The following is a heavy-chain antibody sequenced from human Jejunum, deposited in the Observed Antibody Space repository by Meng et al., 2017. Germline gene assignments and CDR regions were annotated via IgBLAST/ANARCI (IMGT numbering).Heavy chain of an antibody. CDR2: INTSSGGT. Sequence: ASVKVSCKASGYTFIGYYIHWVRQAPGQGLEWMGIINTSSGGTSYAQKLQGRVTLTRDTSTSTLYMELSSLRSEDTAIYYCATSGSNNYLIPFGYWGQGTLVTVSS. J-gene: IGHJ4*02. CDR1: GYTFIGYY. D-gene: IGHD3-10*01. CDR3: ATSGSNNYLIPFGY. V-gene: IGHV1-46*04.